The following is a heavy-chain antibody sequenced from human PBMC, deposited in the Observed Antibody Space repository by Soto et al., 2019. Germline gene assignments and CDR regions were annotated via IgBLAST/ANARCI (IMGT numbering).Heavy chain of an antibody. J-gene: IGHJ3*02. CDR3: VRGGKTAGAFDI. Sequence: QVQLVESGGGVVQPGRSLRLSCAASGFTFSNYGMHWVRQAPGKGLEWVAVIWDDGIQKYYVDSVKGRFTISRDNSENTLFLQMNSLTCEDTAVYYCVRGGKTAGAFDIWGQGTMVTLSS. CDR2: IWDDGIQK. CDR1: GFTFSNYG. V-gene: IGHV3-33*01. D-gene: IGHD2-21*02.